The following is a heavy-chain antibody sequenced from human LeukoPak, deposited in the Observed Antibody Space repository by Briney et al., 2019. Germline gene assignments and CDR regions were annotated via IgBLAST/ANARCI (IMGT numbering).Heavy chain of an antibody. CDR3: ATGVSRGQYYYDSSGS. D-gene: IGHD3-22*01. CDR2: ITNSGGST. Sequence: PERSLRLSCAASGFAFSSYSMSWVRQAPGKGLGWVSAITNSGGSTYYADSVKGRFTISRDNSKNTLYLQMNSLRAEDTAVYYCATGVSRGQYYYDSSGSGGQGTLVTVSS. CDR1: GFAFSSYS. V-gene: IGHV3-23*01. J-gene: IGHJ4*02.